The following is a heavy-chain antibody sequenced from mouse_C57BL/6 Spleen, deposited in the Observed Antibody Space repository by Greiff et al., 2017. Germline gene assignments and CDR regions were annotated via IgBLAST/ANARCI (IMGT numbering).Heavy chain of an antibody. D-gene: IGHD1-1*01. V-gene: IGHV1-80*01. J-gene: IGHJ4*01. CDR3: ARGLLRAMDY. CDR2: IYPGDGDT. CDR1: GYAFSSYW. Sequence: LVESGAELVKPGASVKISCKASGYAFSSYWMNWVKQRPGKGLEWIGQIYPGDGDTNYNGKFKGKATLTADKSSSTAYMQLSSLTSEDSAVYFCARGLLRAMDYWGQGTSVTVSS.